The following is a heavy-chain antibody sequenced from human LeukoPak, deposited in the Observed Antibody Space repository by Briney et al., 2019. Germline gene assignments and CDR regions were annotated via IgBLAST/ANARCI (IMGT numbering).Heavy chain of an antibody. CDR1: GGSFSGYY. CDR2: INHSGST. Sequence: SSETLSLTCAVYGGSFSGYYWSWIRQPPGKGLEWIGEINHSGSTNYNPSLKSRVTISVDTSKNQFSLELSSVTAADTAVYYCARDLHYDILTGTYYGMDVWGKGTTVTVSS. J-gene: IGHJ6*04. V-gene: IGHV4-34*01. CDR3: ARDLHYDILTGTYYGMDV. D-gene: IGHD3-9*01.